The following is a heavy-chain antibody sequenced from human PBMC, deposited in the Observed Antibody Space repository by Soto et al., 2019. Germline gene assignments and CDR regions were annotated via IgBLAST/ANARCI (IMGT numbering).Heavy chain of an antibody. CDR2: ISSSGSTI. J-gene: IGHJ6*02. CDR1: GFTFRNYA. V-gene: IGHV3-11*01. Sequence: PGGSLRLSCVASGFTFRNYALSWIRQAPGKGLEWVSYISSSGSTIYYADSVKGRFTISRDNAKNSLYLQMNSLRAEDTAVYYCAGSERPQYYYYGMDVWGQGTTVTVSS. D-gene: IGHD1-1*01. CDR3: AGSERPQYYYYGMDV.